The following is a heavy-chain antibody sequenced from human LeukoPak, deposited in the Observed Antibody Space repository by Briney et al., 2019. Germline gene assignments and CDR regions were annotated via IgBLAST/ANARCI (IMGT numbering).Heavy chain of an antibody. CDR1: GGSISSYY. V-gene: IGHV4-59*08. CDR2: IFYSGST. CDR3: ARQHCMLGAYYFDY. J-gene: IGHJ4*02. Sequence: SETLSLTCTVSGGSISSYYWSWIRQPPGKGLEWIGYIFYSGSTNYNPSLNSRVPLSVDTSKNQFSLKLGSVTAADTAVYYCARQHCMLGAYYFDYWGQGTLVTVSS. D-gene: IGHD1-26*01.